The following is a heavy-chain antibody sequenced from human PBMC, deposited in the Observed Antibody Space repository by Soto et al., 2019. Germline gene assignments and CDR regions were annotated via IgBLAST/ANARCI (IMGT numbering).Heavy chain of an antibody. V-gene: IGHV3-23*01. CDR1: GFTFSSYA. D-gene: IGHD7-27*01. CDR3: AKDSGRANWGFRSHHSYSDY. J-gene: IGHJ4*02. CDR2: ISGSGGST. Sequence: EVQLLESGGGLVQPGGSLRLSCAASGFTFSSYAMSWVRQAPGKGLEWVSAISGSGGSTYYADSVKGRFTISRDNSKNPLYLQMTSLRAEDTAVYYCAKDSGRANWGFRSHHSYSDYWGQGTLVTVSS.